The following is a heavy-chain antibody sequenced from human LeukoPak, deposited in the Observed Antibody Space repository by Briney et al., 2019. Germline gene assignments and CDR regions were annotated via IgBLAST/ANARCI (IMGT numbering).Heavy chain of an antibody. D-gene: IGHD5-12*01. Sequence: GGSLRLSCAASGFTFSGSAMHWVRQASGKGLEWVGRVRSKSNYYATAYAASVKGRFIISRDDSKNTAYLQINSLKTEDTAVYFCTRHVPNSGYANFDYWGQGTLVTVSS. CDR3: TRHVPNSGYANFDY. CDR1: GFTFSGSA. J-gene: IGHJ4*02. V-gene: IGHV3-73*01. CDR2: VRSKSNYYAT.